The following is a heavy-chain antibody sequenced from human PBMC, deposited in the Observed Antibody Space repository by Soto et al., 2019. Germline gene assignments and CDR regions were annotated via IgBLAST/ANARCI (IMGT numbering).Heavy chain of an antibody. V-gene: IGHV4-39*01. CDR3: ASYGDGFDY. J-gene: IGHJ4*02. CDR2: IYYSGST. CDR1: GGSISSSSYY. Sequence: PSETLSLTCTVSGGSISSSSYYWGWIRQPPGKGLEWIGSIYYSGSTYYNPSLKSRVTISVDTSKNQFSLKLSSVTAADTAVYYCASYGDGFDYWGQGTLVTVSS. D-gene: IGHD4-17*01.